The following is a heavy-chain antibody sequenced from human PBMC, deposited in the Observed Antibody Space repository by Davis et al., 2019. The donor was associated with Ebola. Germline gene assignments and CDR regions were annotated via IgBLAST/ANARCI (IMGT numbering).Heavy chain of an antibody. CDR2: ISWNSDNI. CDR3: VKGGSYYGSGSYWVRYYGMDV. J-gene: IGHJ6*02. CDR1: GFTFDDYA. Sequence: SLKISCAASGFTFDDYAMHWVRQPPGKGLEWVSSISWNSDNIAYADSVKGRFTISRDNSKNTLYLQMNSLRPEDTAVYYCVKGGSYYGSGSYWVRYYGMDVWGQGTTVAVSS. V-gene: IGHV3-9*01. D-gene: IGHD3-10*01.